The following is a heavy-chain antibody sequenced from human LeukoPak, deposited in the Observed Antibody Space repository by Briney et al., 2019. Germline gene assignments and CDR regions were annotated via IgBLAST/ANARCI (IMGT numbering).Heavy chain of an antibody. V-gene: IGHV3-30-3*01. Sequence: GGSLRLSCAASGFTFSSYAMHWVRQAPGKGLEWVAVISYDGSNKYYADSVKGRFTISRDNSKNTLYLQMNSLRAEDTAVYYCARGLYGMDVWGQGTTVTVSS. CDR1: GFTFSSYA. CDR3: ARGLYGMDV. J-gene: IGHJ6*02. CDR2: ISYDGSNK.